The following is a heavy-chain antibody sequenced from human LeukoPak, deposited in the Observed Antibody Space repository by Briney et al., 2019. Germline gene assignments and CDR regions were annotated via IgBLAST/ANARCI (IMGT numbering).Heavy chain of an antibody. J-gene: IGHJ4*02. Sequence: GESLKISCQGSGHSFTTNWIAWVRQMPGKGLEWMGTIYPGDSDTRYSPSFRGQVTISADKSISTTYLQWSSLKASDTAMYYCARHYASGTYYNPLGYWGRGTLVTVSS. CDR1: GHSFTTNW. V-gene: IGHV5-51*01. CDR3: ARHYASGTYYNPLGY. CDR2: IYPGDSDT. D-gene: IGHD3-10*01.